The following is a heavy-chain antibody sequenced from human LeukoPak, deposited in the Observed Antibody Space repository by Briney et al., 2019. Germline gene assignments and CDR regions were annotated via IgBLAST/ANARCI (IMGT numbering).Heavy chain of an antibody. CDR1: GYTFTSYG. Sequence: RASVTVSCTASGYTFTSYGISWVRQAPGQGLEWMGWISAYNGNTNYAQKLQGRVTMTTDTSTSTAYMELRSLRSDDTAVYYCARGLTTRGTWFDSWGQGTLVTVSS. D-gene: IGHD1-1*01. V-gene: IGHV1-18*01. CDR2: ISAYNGNT. J-gene: IGHJ5*01. CDR3: ARGLTTRGTWFDS.